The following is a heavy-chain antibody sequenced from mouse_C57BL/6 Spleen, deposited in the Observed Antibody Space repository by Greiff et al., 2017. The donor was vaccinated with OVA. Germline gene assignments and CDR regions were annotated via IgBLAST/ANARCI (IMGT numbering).Heavy chain of an antibody. CDR3: ARFTTVVATDDYAMDY. V-gene: IGHV1-81*01. Sequence: QVQLKQSGAELARPGASVKLSCKASGYTFTSYGISWVKQRTGQGLEWIGEIYPRSGNTYYNEKFKGKATLTADKSSSTAYMELRSLTSEDSAVYFCARFTTVVATDDYAMDYWGQGTSVTVSS. CDR2: IYPRSGNT. D-gene: IGHD1-1*01. CDR1: GYTFTSYG. J-gene: IGHJ4*01.